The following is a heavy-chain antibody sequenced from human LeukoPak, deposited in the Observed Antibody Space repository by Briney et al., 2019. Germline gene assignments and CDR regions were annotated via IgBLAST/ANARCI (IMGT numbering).Heavy chain of an antibody. CDR1: GFTLSTFG. CDR3: AKDSLATSGSSLGNWFDP. V-gene: IGHV3-30*18. J-gene: IGHJ5*02. Sequence: GGSLRLPCAVSGFTLSTFGMHWVRQAPGEGLEWVAVISSDGTNKFYADSVKGRFTISTGNSKKTLYLQMSSLRPEDTAVYYCAKDSLATSGSSLGNWFDPWGQGTLVAVSS. D-gene: IGHD3-10*01. CDR2: ISSDGTNK.